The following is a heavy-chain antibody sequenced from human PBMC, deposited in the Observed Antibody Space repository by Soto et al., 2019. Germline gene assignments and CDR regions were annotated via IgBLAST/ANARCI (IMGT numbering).Heavy chain of an antibody. CDR1: GYILASSG. D-gene: IGHD1-26*01. CDR3: ARSLPEYSGSYNWFDS. V-gene: IGHV1-18*01. Sequence: ASVKVSCKASGYILASSGITWVRQAPGQGLEWMGWISAYNGDTKHAQNFQDRLTMTTDTYTNTAYMELRSLRSDDTAVYYCARSLPEYSGSYNWFDSWGQGTQVTVSS. CDR2: ISAYNGDT. J-gene: IGHJ5*01.